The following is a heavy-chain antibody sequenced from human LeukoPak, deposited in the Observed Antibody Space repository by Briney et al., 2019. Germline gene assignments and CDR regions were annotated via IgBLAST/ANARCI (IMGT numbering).Heavy chain of an antibody. D-gene: IGHD1-26*01. Sequence: SETLSLTCTVSGGSISYYYWSWIRQPPGKGLEWIGYIYYSGSTNYNPSLKSRVTISVDTSKRQFSLKLTSVTAADTAVYYCARDSGSYPHWFAPWGQGTLVTVSS. CDR3: ARDSGSYPHWFAP. CDR2: IYYSGST. J-gene: IGHJ5*02. V-gene: IGHV4-59*01. CDR1: GGSISYYY.